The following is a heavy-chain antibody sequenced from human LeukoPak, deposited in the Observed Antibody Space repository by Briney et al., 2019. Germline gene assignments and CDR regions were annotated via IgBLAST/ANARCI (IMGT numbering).Heavy chain of an antibody. CDR3: AKDHYYDSSGYSDY. CDR1: GFTFSSYA. CDR2: ISGSGGST. Sequence: EPGGSLRLSCAASGFTFSSYAMSWLRQAPGKGLEWVSAISGSGGSTYYADSVKGRFTISRDNSKNTLYLQMNSLRAEDTAVYYCAKDHYYDSSGYSDYWGQGTLVTVSS. J-gene: IGHJ4*02. D-gene: IGHD3-22*01. V-gene: IGHV3-23*01.